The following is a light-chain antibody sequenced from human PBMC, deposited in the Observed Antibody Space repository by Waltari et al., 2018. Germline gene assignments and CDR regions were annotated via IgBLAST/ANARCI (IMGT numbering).Light chain of an antibody. CDR3: QQRSNLWT. V-gene: IGKV3-11*01. CDR2: DES. Sequence: ETVLTQSPATLSSSPGERATLPCRASQSISSHLAWYQQKPGQPPRLLIYDESKRATGIPARFSCSGSGTDFTLTISSLEPEDFAVYYCQQRSNLWTFGQGTKVEIK. J-gene: IGKJ1*01. CDR1: QSISSH.